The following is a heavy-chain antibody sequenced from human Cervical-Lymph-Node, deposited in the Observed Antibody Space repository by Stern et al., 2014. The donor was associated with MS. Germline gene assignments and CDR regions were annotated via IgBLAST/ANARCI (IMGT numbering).Heavy chain of an antibody. D-gene: IGHD1-7*01. J-gene: IGHJ6*02. CDR3: AHSFGSVSGTYSGMDA. CDR2: LYWYDDE. CDR1: GFSLTTDGVG. V-gene: IGHV2-5*01. Sequence: QVTLRESGPKLVKPTQTLTLTCTVSGFSLTTDGVGVAWIRQAPGKALEGLAILYWYDDERYNPSLNNRLTITKDTSKNQVVLRMTNVDPVDTGTYYCAHSFGSVSGTYSGMDAWGQGTTVTVS.